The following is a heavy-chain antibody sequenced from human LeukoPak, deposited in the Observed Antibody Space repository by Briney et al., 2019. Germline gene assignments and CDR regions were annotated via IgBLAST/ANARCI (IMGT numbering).Heavy chain of an antibody. J-gene: IGHJ4*02. Sequence: GESLKISCNGSGYXFTSYWICWVRQMPGKGLEWMGIIYPGDSDTRYSPSFQGQVTISADKSISTAYLQWSSLKASDTAMYYCARHYSSSSPAVDYWGQGTLVTVSS. CDR2: IYPGDSDT. D-gene: IGHD6-6*01. CDR3: ARHYSSSSPAVDY. CDR1: GYXFTSYW. V-gene: IGHV5-51*01.